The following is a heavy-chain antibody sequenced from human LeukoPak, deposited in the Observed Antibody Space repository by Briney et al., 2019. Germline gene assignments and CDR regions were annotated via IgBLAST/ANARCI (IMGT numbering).Heavy chain of an antibody. CDR2: INSSGSTT. CDR3: ARGYCSGGSCYSVGYYGMDV. CDR1: GFTFSSYW. Sequence: PGGSLRLSCAASGFTFSSYWMHWVRQAPGKGLVWVSRINSSGSTTGYADSVKGRFTVSRDNAKNTLYLQMTSLRAEDTAVYNCARGYCSGGSCYSVGYYGMDVWGQGTTVTASS. J-gene: IGHJ6*02. V-gene: IGHV3-74*01. D-gene: IGHD2-15*01.